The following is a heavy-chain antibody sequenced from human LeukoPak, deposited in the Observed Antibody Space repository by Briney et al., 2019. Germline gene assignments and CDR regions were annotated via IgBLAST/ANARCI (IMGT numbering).Heavy chain of an antibody. J-gene: IGHJ4*02. CDR2: IYYNGAT. CDR3: AIELRYCSSTSCRGNY. V-gene: IGHV4-39*01. D-gene: IGHD2-2*01. CDR1: GGSISSSNYY. Sequence: SETLSLTRTVSGGSISSSNYYWGWIRQPPGKGLEWIGTIYYNGATQYNPSLRSRVTISVDTSKNQFSLRLNSVTAADTAVYYCAIELRYCSSTSCRGNYWGQGTQVTVSS.